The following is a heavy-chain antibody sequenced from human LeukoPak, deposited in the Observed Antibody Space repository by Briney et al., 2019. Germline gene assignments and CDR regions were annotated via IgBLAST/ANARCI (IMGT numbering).Heavy chain of an antibody. D-gene: IGHD2-2*01. CDR2: ISSSSSTI. V-gene: IGHV3-48*01. J-gene: IGHJ4*02. CDR1: GFTFSSYS. CDR3: ASPAVYCSSTSCYALAY. Sequence: GGSLRLSCAASGFTFSSYSMNWVRQAPGKGLEWVSYISSSSSTIYYADSVKGRFTISRDNAKNSLYLQMNSLRAEDTAVYYCASPAVYCSSTSCYALAYWGQGTLVTVSS.